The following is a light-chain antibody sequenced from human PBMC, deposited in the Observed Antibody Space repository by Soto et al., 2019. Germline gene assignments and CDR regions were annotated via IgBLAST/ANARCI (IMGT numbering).Light chain of an antibody. CDR1: QTVRNNY. J-gene: IGKJ4*01. CDR2: DAS. Sequence: EFVLTQSPGTLSLSPGDRATLSCRARQTVRNNYLAWYQQKPGQAPRLLIYDASSRATGIPDRFSGGGSGTDFNLTISRLEPEDFAVYYCQQFSSYPLTFGGGTKVEIK. V-gene: IGKV3-20*01. CDR3: QQFSSYPLT.